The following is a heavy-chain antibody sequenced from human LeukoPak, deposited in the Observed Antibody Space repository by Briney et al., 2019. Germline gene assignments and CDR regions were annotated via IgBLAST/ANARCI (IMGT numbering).Heavy chain of an antibody. CDR3: AREGHIVVVPAAFDY. Sequence: SETLSLTCAVYGGSFSGYYWSWIRQPPGKGLEWIGEINHSGSTNYNPSLKSRVTISVDTSKNQFSLKLSSVTAADTAVYYCAREGHIVVVPAAFDYWGQGTLVTVSS. D-gene: IGHD2-2*01. V-gene: IGHV4-34*01. CDR2: INHSGST. CDR1: GGSFSGYY. J-gene: IGHJ4*02.